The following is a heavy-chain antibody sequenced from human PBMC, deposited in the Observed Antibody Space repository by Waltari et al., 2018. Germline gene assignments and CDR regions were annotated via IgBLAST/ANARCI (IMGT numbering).Heavy chain of an antibody. CDR2: INHSGST. V-gene: IGHV4-34*01. D-gene: IGHD6-19*01. CDR3: ARGRGSGWSPKPYYFDY. J-gene: IGHJ4*02. CDR1: GGSFSGYY. Sequence: QVQLQQWGAGLLKPSETLSLTCAVYGGSFSGYYWSWIRQPPGKGLEWIGEINHSGSTNYNPCLKSRVTISVDTSKNQFSLKLSSVTAADTAVYYCARGRGSGWSPKPYYFDYWGQGTLVTVSS.